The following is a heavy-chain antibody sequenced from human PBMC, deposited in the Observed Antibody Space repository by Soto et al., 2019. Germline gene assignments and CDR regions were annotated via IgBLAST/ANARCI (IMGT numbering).Heavy chain of an antibody. CDR3: AREVVTETTLGYFDF. CDR1: GYTFTDYS. V-gene: IGHV1-2*02. Sequence: GASVKASCKTSGYTFTDYSMHWVRQAPGQGLEWMEWIKPNSGGTNYAQKFQGRVTMTRDTSISTAYMELSRLRSDDTAVYYCAREVVTETTLGYFDFWGQGALVTVSS. J-gene: IGHJ4*02. CDR2: IKPNSGGT. D-gene: IGHD2-21*02.